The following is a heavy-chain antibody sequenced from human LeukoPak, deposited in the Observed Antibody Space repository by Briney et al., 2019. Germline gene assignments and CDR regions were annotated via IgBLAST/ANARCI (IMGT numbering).Heavy chain of an antibody. CDR1: GFTFSNAW. J-gene: IGHJ4*02. CDR2: IKSKTDGGTT. D-gene: IGHD3-10*01. CDR3: TTEIWFGEFLYYFDY. Sequence: PGGSLRLSCAASGFTFSNAWMSWVRQAPGKGLEWVGRIKSKTDGGTTDYAAPVKGRFTISRDDSKNTLYLQMNSPKTEDTAVYYCTTEIWFGEFLYYFDYWGQGTLVTVSS. V-gene: IGHV3-15*01.